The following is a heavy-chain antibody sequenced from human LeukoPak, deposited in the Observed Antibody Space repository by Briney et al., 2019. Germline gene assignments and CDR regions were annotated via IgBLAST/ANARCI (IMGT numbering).Heavy chain of an antibody. CDR2: ISPHTFNT. D-gene: IGHD6-13*01. Sequence: ASVKVSCKASGYTFTTYGISWVRQAPGQGLEWVGWISPHTFNTNPAQKFQDRVTMTRDTSINTAYMELSRLRSEDTAVYYCASPGPYSSSWYYFDYWGQGTLVTVSS. J-gene: IGHJ4*02. V-gene: IGHV1-18*01. CDR3: ASPGPYSSSWYYFDY. CDR1: GYTFTTYG.